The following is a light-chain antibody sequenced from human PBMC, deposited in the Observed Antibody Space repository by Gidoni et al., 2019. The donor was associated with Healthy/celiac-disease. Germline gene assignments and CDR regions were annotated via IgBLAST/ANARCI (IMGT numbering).Light chain of an antibody. Sequence: EIVLTQSPATLSLSPGERATLSCRASQSVSSYLTWYQQKPGQAPRLLIYAASNRATGIPARFSGSGSGTYFTLTISSLEPEDFAVYYCQQRSNWITFGQGTRLEIK. CDR3: QQRSNWIT. CDR2: AAS. CDR1: QSVSSY. V-gene: IGKV3-11*01. J-gene: IGKJ5*01.